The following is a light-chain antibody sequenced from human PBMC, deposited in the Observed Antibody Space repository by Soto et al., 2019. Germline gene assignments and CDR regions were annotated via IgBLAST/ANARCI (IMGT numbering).Light chain of an antibody. V-gene: IGKV1-5*01. Sequence: AFVGGSVTNTNRASQNIRNWLAWYQQKRGKAPNPLIYDASTRATGIPAMFSGSGSATEFALTFRRLQSAAFAVYYCQRSPNGLTFGGGTKVDIK. J-gene: IGKJ4*01. CDR3: QRSPNGLT. CDR1: QNIRNW. CDR2: DAS.